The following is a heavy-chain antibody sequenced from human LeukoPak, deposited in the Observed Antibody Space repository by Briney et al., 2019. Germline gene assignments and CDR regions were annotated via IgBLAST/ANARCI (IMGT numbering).Heavy chain of an antibody. V-gene: IGHV4-39*07. J-gene: IGHJ3*01. Sequence: SETLSLTCTVSGGSISRSSYYWGWIRQPPGKGLEWIGSIYYSGSTYYNPSLKSRVTISVDTSKNQFSLKLSSVTAADTAVYFCAGQAVDAGAGTTSYAFDVWDQGTMVTVSS. CDR2: IYYSGST. CDR1: GGSISRSSYY. CDR3: AGQAVDAGAGTTSYAFDV. D-gene: IGHD1-14*01.